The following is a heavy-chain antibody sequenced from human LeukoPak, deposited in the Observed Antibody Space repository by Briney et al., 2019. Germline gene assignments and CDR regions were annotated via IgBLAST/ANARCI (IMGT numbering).Heavy chain of an antibody. V-gene: IGHV3-43*01. CDR1: GFIFEDYT. Sequence: WGSLRLSCAASGFIFEDYTMHWVRQAPGKTMEWVSLISWDGTTYYADSVKGRFTISRDNSKDSLSLQMDTLRSEDTAFYYCVKDLSYESSGSFFDFWGQGTLVTVS. J-gene: IGHJ4*02. CDR2: ISWDGTT. CDR3: VKDLSYESSGSFFDF. D-gene: IGHD3-22*01.